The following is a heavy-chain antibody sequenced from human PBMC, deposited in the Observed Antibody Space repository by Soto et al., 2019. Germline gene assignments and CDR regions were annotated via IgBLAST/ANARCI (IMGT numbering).Heavy chain of an antibody. CDR3: ARSYYYDSSGYRHFDY. V-gene: IGHV3-53*01. Sequence: EVQLVESGGGLIQPGGSLRLSCAASGFTVSSNYMSWVRQAPGKGLEWVSVIYSGGSTYYADSVKGRFTISRDNSKNTLYLQINSLRAEDTAVYYCARSYYYDSSGYRHFDYWGQGTLVTVSS. CDR1: GFTVSSNY. J-gene: IGHJ4*02. CDR2: IYSGGST. D-gene: IGHD3-22*01.